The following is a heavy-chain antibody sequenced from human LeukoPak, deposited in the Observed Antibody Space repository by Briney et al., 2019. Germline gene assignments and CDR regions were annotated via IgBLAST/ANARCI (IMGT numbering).Heavy chain of an antibody. CDR1: GGSISSYY. Sequence: SETLSLTCTVSGGSISSYYWSWIRQPPGKGLEWIGYIYYSGSTNYNPSLESRVTISVDTSKNQFSLKLSSVTAADTAVYYCARNAKDTAMVKLDYWGQGTLVTVSS. CDR2: IYYSGST. V-gene: IGHV4-59*01. D-gene: IGHD5-18*01. CDR3: ARNAKDTAMVKLDY. J-gene: IGHJ4*02.